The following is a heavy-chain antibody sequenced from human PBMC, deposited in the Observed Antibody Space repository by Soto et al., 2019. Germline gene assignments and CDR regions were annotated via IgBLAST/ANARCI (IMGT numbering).Heavy chain of an antibody. CDR2: IHYSGST. J-gene: IGHJ4*02. CDR1: GGSISSYY. D-gene: IGHD1-26*01. CDR3: ARGGGSYYYY. Sequence: SEILSLTCTVSGGSISSYYWSWIRQPPGKGLEWIGYIHYSGSTNYNPSLKSRVTISVDTSKNQFSLKLSSVTAADTAVYYCARGGGSYYYYWGQGTLVTVSS. V-gene: IGHV4-59*01.